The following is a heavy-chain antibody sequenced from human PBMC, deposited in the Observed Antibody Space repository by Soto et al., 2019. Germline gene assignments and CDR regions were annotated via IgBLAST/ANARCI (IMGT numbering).Heavy chain of an antibody. CDR3: VIDHVAGPAAPFDF. J-gene: IGHJ4*02. CDR2: INTSGTTI. V-gene: IGHV3-48*02. D-gene: IGHD2-2*01. Sequence: EMQLVESGGALVEPGGSLRLSCAASGFSLSRHSMNWVRQAPGQGLEWISYINTSGTTIYYADSVQGRFTISRDNAKNFLYRQMNSLRNEDTAVYFCVIDHVAGPAAPFDFWGQGTLVTVSS. CDR1: GFSLSRHS.